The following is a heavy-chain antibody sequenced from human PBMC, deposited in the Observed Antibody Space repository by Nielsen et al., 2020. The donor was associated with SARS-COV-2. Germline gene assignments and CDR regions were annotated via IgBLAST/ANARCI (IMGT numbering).Heavy chain of an antibody. CDR1: GFTFSSYA. J-gene: IGHJ6*02. Sequence: GESLKISCAASGFTFSSYAMHWVRQAPGKGLEWVAVISYDGSNKYYADSVKGRFTISRDNSKNTLYLQMNSLRAEDTVVYYCARDQVVATINYYYGMDVWGQGTTVTVSS. D-gene: IGHD5-12*01. CDR2: ISYDGSNK. V-gene: IGHV3-30-3*01. CDR3: ARDQVVATINYYYGMDV.